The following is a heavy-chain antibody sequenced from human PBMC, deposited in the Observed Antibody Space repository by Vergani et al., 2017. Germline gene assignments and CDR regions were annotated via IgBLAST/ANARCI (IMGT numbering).Heavy chain of an antibody. CDR1: GGSISSYY. J-gene: IGHJ4*02. CDR2: IYYSGST. CDR3: AREDLEWLGAGD. Sequence: QVQLQESGPGLVKPSETLSLTCTVSGGSISSYYWSWIRQPPGKGLEWIVYIYYSGSTYYNPSLKSRVTISVDTSKNQFSLKLSSVTAADTAVYYCAREDLEWLGAGDWGQGTLVTVSS. V-gene: IGHV4-59*12. D-gene: IGHD3-3*01.